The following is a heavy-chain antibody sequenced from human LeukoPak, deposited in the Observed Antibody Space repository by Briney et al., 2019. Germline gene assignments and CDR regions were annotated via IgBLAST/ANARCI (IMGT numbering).Heavy chain of an antibody. D-gene: IGHD5-12*01. V-gene: IGHV4-39*01. CDR3: ARRVRVATVDY. CDR1: GGSISGSTYY. CDR2: IYYPRTT. J-gene: IGHJ4*02. Sequence: PSETLSLTCTVSGGSISGSTYYWAWIRQPPGKGLEWIGSIYYPRTTFYNPSLKSRVTISMDTSKNQFSLQVNSVTAADTAIYYCARRVRVATVDYWGQGTLVTVSS.